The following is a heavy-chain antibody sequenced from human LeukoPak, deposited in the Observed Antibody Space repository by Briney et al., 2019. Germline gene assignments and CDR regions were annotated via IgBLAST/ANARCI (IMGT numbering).Heavy chain of an antibody. Sequence: GGSLRLSCAASGFTFGNYWMSWVRQAPGKGLEWVANIKQDGSEKYYVDSVKGRLTISRDNAKNSLYLQMNSLRAEDTAVYYCARPYRYYYDSSHAFDIWGQGTMVTVSS. J-gene: IGHJ3*02. D-gene: IGHD3-22*01. CDR2: IKQDGSEK. V-gene: IGHV3-7*01. CDR3: ARPYRYYYDSSHAFDI. CDR1: GFTFGNYW.